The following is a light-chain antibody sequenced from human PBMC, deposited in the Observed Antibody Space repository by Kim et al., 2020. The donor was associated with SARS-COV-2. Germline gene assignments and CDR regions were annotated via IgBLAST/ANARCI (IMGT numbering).Light chain of an antibody. CDR1: QSVLFSSNNKNY. CDR3: QQYYSTPWT. Sequence: DIVVTQSPGSLAGSLGERATINCKSSQSVLFSSNNKNYLAWYQQKPGQPPKVIIYWASTRESGVPDRFSGSGSGTDFTLTISSLQAEDVAVYYCQQYYSTPWTFGQGTKVDIK. V-gene: IGKV4-1*01. CDR2: WAS. J-gene: IGKJ1*01.